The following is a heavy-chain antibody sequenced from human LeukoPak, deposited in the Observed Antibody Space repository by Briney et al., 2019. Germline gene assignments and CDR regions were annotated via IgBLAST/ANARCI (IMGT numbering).Heavy chain of an antibody. CDR1: GFTFSDSY. CDR2: ISGSGTAI. J-gene: IGHJ4*02. Sequence: GGSLRLSCAASGFTFSDSYMTWFRQAPGKGLEWVSYISGSGTAIYYADSVKGRFTVSRDNAKNSLYLQMNSLRAEDTAVYYCATGGSGYHSSGNDYWGQGTLVTVSS. V-gene: IGHV3-11*01. D-gene: IGHD6-19*01. CDR3: ATGGSGYHSSGNDY.